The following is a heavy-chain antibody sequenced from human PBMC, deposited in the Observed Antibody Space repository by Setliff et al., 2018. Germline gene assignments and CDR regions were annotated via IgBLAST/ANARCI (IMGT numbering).Heavy chain of an antibody. CDR3: ARDNTMVGATDY. CDR1: GGSISSGTYY. V-gene: IGHV4-61*02. D-gene: IGHD1-26*01. J-gene: IGHJ4*02. CDR2: LHTSGSI. Sequence: SETLSLTCTVSGGSISSGTYYWSWIRQPAGKGLEWVGRLHTSGSIDYNPSLKSRVTISVDTSKNQFSLRLRSVTAADTAVYFCARDNTMVGATDYWGLGTLVTVSS.